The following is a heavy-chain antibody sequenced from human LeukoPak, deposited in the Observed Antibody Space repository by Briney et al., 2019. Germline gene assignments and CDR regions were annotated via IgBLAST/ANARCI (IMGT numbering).Heavy chain of an antibody. CDR3: AKGALYDSSGYYFSWFDP. CDR1: GFTFSNYW. Sequence: PGGSLRLSCAASGFTFSNYWMSWVRQAPGKGLEWVSAISGSGGSTYYADSVKGRFTISRDNSKNTLYLQMNSLRAEDTAVYYCAKGALYDSSGYYFSWFDPWGQGTLVTVSS. CDR2: ISGSGGST. D-gene: IGHD3-22*01. J-gene: IGHJ5*02. V-gene: IGHV3-23*01.